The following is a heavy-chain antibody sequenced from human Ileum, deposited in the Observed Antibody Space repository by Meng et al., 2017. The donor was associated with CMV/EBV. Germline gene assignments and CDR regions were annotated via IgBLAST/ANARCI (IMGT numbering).Heavy chain of an antibody. J-gene: IGHJ6*02. CDR1: GFTFSNYD. V-gene: IGHV3-13*01. CDR2: IGTAGDT. D-gene: IGHD6-13*01. CDR3: AREAGYSTLVGFSYYYGMDV. Sequence: GGSLRLSCAASGFTFSNYDMHWVRQPTGKGLEWVSGIGTAGDTYYAGSVKGRFTISRENSKNSLYLQMNSMRAGDTAVYYCAREAGYSTLVGFSYYYGMDVWGQGTTVTVSS.